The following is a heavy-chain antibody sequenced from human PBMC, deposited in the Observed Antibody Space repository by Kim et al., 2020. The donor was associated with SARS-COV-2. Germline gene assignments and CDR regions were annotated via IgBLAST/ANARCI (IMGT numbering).Heavy chain of an antibody. D-gene: IGHD6-13*01. CDR2: IYSGGST. V-gene: IGHV3-66*02. CDR3: ASRISSSWYGYYFDY. Sequence: GGSLRLSCAASGFTVSSNYMSWVRQAPGKGLEWVSVIYSGGSTYYADSVKGRFTISRDNSKNTLYLQMNSLRAEDTAVYYCASRISSSWYGYYFDYWGQGTLVTVSS. J-gene: IGHJ4*02. CDR1: GFTVSSNY.